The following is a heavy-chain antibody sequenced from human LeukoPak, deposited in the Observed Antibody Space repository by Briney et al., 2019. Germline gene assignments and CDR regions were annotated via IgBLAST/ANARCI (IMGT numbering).Heavy chain of an antibody. CDR1: GGSINNYY. CDR3: ARGTWKSGDPPDY. J-gene: IGHJ4*02. Sequence: PSETLSLTCIVSGGSINNYYWTWIRQPPGKGLEWIGYIHDSGSTNYKSSLKSRVTISVDTSKNQVSLKLNSVTPEDTAVYYCARGTWKSGDPPDYWGQGTLVTVSS. V-gene: IGHV4-59*12. D-gene: IGHD7-27*01. CDR2: IHDSGST.